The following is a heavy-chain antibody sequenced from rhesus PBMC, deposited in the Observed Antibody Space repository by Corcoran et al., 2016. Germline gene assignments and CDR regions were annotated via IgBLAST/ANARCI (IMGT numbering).Heavy chain of an antibody. CDR1: GGSISGYY. J-gene: IGHJ4*01. D-gene: IGHD3-3*01. CDR2: IDGNSAST. CDR3: ARRDYNIWTGSTFDS. Sequence: QVKLQQWGEGLVKPSETLSRTCAVYGGSISGYYWSWIRQSPGTGLEWTGNIDGNSASTNYNPSLKNRVTISQDTSKHQFSLNLSSVTAADTAVYYCARRDYNIWTGSTFDSWGQGVLVTVSS. V-gene: IGHV4-73*01.